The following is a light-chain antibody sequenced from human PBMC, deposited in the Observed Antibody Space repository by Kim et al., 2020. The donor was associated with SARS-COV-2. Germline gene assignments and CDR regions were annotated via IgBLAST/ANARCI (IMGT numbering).Light chain of an antibody. Sequence: SASVGHRLTITCRASQNIHTWLAWYHQKQGRPPKLLIYDASSLQGGVPSKFSGSGSGTEFTLTLSGLQPDDFATYYCQQYDSFPFSFGQETKLDIK. CDR2: DAS. V-gene: IGKV1-5*01. J-gene: IGKJ2*01. CDR3: QQYDSFPFS. CDR1: QNIHTW.